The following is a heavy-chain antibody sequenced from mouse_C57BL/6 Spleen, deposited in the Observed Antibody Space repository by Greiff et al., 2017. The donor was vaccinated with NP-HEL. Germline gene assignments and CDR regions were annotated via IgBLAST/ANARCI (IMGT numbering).Heavy chain of an antibody. CDR3: ARDGGWAFAY. J-gene: IGHJ3*01. Sequence: EVQGVESGGGLVKPGGSLKLSCAASGFTFSSYAMSWVRQTPEKRLEWVATISDGGSYTYYPDNVKGRFTISRDNAKNNLYLQMSHLKSEDTAMYYCARDGGWAFAYWGQGTLVTVSA. V-gene: IGHV5-4*01. D-gene: IGHD3-3*01. CDR2: ISDGGSYT. CDR1: GFTFSSYA.